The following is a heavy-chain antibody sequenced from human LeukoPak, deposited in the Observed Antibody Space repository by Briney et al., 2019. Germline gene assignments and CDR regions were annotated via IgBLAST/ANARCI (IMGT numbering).Heavy chain of an antibody. V-gene: IGHV3-53*01. CDR3: ARDFFDFWSGSWV. J-gene: IGHJ4*02. CDR2: IFRDGST. CDR1: GFNVSTSY. D-gene: IGHD3-3*01. Sequence: GGSLRLSCAVSGFNVSTSYMSWVRQAPGKGLEWVSVIFRDGSTYYGDSVRGRFSISRDNSKNMVYLQMNNLRAEDTAVYFCARDFFDFWSGSWVWGQGTLVTVSS.